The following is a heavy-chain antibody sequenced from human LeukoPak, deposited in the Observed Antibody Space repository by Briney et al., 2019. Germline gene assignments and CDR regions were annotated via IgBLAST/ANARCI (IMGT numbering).Heavy chain of an antibody. D-gene: IGHD3-16*02. Sequence: SETLSLTCAVYGGSFSGYYWSWIRQPPGKGLEWFGEINHSGGTNYNPSLKSRVTISVDTSKNQFSLKLSSVTAADTAVYYCARVASQTYYDYVWGSYRYFDYWGQGTLVTVSS. CDR2: INHSGGT. V-gene: IGHV4-34*01. J-gene: IGHJ4*02. CDR3: ARVASQTYYDYVWGSYRYFDY. CDR1: GGSFSGYY.